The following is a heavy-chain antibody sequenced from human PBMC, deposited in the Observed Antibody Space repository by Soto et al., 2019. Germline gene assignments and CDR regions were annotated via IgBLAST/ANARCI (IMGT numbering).Heavy chain of an antibody. CDR2: ISNNGYDT. J-gene: IGHJ3*02. V-gene: IGHV3-23*01. CDR3: AHPRGYGVFDAVDI. Sequence: GGSLRLSCAASGFFFSTYAMNWVRQAPGKGLEWVSAISNNGYDTYYAESVRGRFTISRDNSINTLYLQMSRLRTEDTAVYYCAHPRGYGVFDAVDIRGQGTMVTVSS. CDR1: GFFFSTYA. D-gene: IGHD4-17*01.